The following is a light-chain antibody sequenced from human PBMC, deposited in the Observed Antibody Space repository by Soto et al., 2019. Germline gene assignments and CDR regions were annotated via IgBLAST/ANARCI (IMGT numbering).Light chain of an antibody. Sequence: DIVMTQSPDSLAVSLGERATINCKSSQSVLYSSNNKNYLAWYQQKPGQPPKLLIYWASTRESGVPDRISGSGSGTDFPLTISSLQAEDVAVYYCQQNYSPPQTFGQGTKVEIK. CDR1: QSVLYSSNNKNY. V-gene: IGKV4-1*01. J-gene: IGKJ1*01. CDR3: QQNYSPPQT. CDR2: WAS.